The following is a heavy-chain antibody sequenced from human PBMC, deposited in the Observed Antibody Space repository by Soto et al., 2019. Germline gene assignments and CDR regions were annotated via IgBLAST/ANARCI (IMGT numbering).Heavy chain of an antibody. CDR2: VSWNSEIV. J-gene: IGHJ6*02. V-gene: IGHV3-9*01. CDR3: ANDRGPCSGNKCASLYYYYGMDV. D-gene: IGHD2-15*01. CDR1: GFKFGDYA. Sequence: EVQLVESGGGLVQPGRSLRLSCEASGFKFGDYAMHWVWQAPGKGLEWVSGVSWNSEIVGYADSVKGRFTISRDNAKNSLYLEMNSLRTEDTALYYCANDRGPCSGNKCASLYYYYGMDVWGQGTTVTVSS.